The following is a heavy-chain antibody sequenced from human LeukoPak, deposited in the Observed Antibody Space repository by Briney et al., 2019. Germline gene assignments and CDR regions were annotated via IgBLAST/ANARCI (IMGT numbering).Heavy chain of an antibody. Sequence: PGGSLRLSCAASGFTFSSYGMHWVRQAPGKGPEWVAVISYDGSNKYYADSVKGRFTISRDNSKNTLYLQVNSLRAEDTAIYYCAKEIYSDSSAYVDYWGQGTLVTVSS. CDR2: ISYDGSNK. J-gene: IGHJ4*02. V-gene: IGHV3-30*18. CDR3: AKEIYSDSSAYVDY. CDR1: GFTFSSYG. D-gene: IGHD3-22*01.